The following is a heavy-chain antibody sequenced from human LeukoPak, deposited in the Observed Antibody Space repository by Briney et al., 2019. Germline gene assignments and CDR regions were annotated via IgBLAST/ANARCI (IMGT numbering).Heavy chain of an antibody. D-gene: IGHD7-27*01. CDR1: GGSFSGYY. CDR2: INHSGST. CDR3: ARPVPPRLGWSAP. Sequence: SETLSLTCAVYGGSFSGYYWSWIRQPPGKGLEWIGEINHSGSTNYNPSLKSRVTISVDTSKNQFSLKLTSVTAADTAVYYCARPVPPRLGWSAPGGEGTLATVSA. J-gene: IGHJ5*02. V-gene: IGHV4-34*01.